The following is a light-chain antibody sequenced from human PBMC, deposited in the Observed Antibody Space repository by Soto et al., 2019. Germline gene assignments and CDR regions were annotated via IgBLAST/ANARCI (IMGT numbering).Light chain of an antibody. CDR3: QQSYSTPRS. V-gene: IGKV1-39*01. J-gene: IGKJ1*01. CDR1: QSISSY. CDR2: AAS. Sequence: DIQMTQSPSSLSASVGDRVTITCRASQSISSYLNWYQQKPGKAPKLLIYAASSLQSGVPSRFSGSGSGTDFPLTISSLQPEDFATYYCQQSYSTPRSCGQGTKVDIK.